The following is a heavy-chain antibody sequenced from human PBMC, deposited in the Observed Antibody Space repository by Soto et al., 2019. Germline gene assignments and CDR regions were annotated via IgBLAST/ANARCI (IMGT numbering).Heavy chain of an antibody. CDR1: GYTFAGYY. D-gene: IGHD2-15*01. CDR2: INPNSGGT. Sequence: GASVKVSCKASGYTFAGYYRRWVRQAPGQGLEWMGWINPNSGGTNYAQKFQGWVTMTRDTSISTAYMELSRLRSDDTAVYYCARGGVVVAATAWGYYYYMDVWGKGTTVTVSS. J-gene: IGHJ6*03. CDR3: ARGGVVVAATAWGYYYYMDV. V-gene: IGHV1-2*04.